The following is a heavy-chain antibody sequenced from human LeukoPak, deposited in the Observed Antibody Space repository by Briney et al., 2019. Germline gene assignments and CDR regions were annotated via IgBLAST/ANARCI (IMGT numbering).Heavy chain of an antibody. CDR3: ARGPREWLVLFWFDP. V-gene: IGHV3-21*01. CDR1: GFTFSSYS. CDR2: ISSSSSYI. Sequence: GGSLRLSCAASGFTFSSYSMNWVRQAPGKGLEWVSSISSSSSYIYYADSVKGRFTISRDNAKNSLYLQMNSLRAEDTAVYYCARGPREWLVLFWFDPWGQGTLVTVSS. J-gene: IGHJ5*02. D-gene: IGHD6-19*01.